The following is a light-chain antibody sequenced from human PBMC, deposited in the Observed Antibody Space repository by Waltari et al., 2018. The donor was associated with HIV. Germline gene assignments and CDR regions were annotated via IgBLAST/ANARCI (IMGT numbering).Light chain of an antibody. CDR3: AAWDESLSGV. CDR1: SSNIGNYY. J-gene: IGLJ3*02. V-gene: IGLV1-47*01. CDR2: RNN. Sequence: QSVLTQPPSASGTPGQRVTISCSGSSSNIGNYYLHWYQHLPGTAPKLLIYRNNQRPAGVPDRFSGSKSGTSASLAISGLLSEDEADYYCAAWDESLSGVFGGGTKVTVL.